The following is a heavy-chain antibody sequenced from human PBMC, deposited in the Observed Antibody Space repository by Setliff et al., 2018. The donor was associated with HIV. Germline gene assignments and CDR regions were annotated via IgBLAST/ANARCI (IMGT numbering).Heavy chain of an antibody. D-gene: IGHD3-9*01. J-gene: IGHJ4*02. CDR1: GFTFSRYG. CDR2: IWYDGSEK. Sequence: GGSLRLSCAASGFTFSRYGMHWVRQTPGKGLEWVAIIWYDGSEKYYVDSVKGRFTISRDNAKNLLYLLLNTLRADDTAVYYCARAGHFDWLLPFDYWGQGTLVTVSS. V-gene: IGHV3-33*01. CDR3: ARAGHFDWLLPFDY.